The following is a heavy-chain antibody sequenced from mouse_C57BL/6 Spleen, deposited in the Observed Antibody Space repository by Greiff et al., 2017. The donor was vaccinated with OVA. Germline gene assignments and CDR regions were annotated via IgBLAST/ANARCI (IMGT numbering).Heavy chain of an antibody. J-gene: IGHJ2*01. V-gene: IGHV1-18*01. D-gene: IGHD1-1*01. Sequence: VQLKESGPELVKPGASVKIPCKASGYTFTDYNMDWVKQSHGKSLEWIGDINPNNGGTIYNQKFKGKATLTVDKSSSTAYMELRSLTSEDTAVYYCARSPYYGSSFDYWGQGTTLTVSS. CDR1: GYTFTDYN. CDR3: ARSPYYGSSFDY. CDR2: INPNNGGT.